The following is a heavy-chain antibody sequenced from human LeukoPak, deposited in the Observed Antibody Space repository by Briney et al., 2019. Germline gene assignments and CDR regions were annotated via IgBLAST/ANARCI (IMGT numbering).Heavy chain of an antibody. V-gene: IGHV3-7*01. Sequence: GGSLRLSCAASGFTFSTYWMSWVRQAPGKGLEWVANIKEDGSEKYYGDSVKGRFTISRNNAKNSLYLQMNSLRAEDTAVYYCARDSSGYQWGQGTLVTVSS. J-gene: IGHJ4*02. CDR1: GFTFSTYW. D-gene: IGHD3-22*01. CDR3: ARDSSGYQ. CDR2: IKEDGSEK.